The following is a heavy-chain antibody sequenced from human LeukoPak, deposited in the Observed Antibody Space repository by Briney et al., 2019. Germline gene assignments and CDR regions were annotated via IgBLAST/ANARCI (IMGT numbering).Heavy chain of an antibody. D-gene: IGHD2-21*02. J-gene: IGHJ4*02. CDR3: VREKSRGDCKFDY. CDR1: GFTLTDYA. V-gene: IGHV3-30*04. CDR2: ISYNGNFK. Sequence: GGSLRLSCAVSGFTLTDYALHWVRQAPGKGLEWVAVISYNGNFKLYAESVKGRFTISRDNSKNALFLQMNSLRPEDTALYYCVREKSRGDCKFDYWGQGTLVTVSS.